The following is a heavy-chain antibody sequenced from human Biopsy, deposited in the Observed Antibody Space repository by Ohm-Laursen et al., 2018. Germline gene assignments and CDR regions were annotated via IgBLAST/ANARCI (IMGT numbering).Heavy chain of an antibody. J-gene: IGHJ5*02. CDR1: GFTFSNAW. Sequence: SLRLSCAASGFTFSNAWMSWVRQAPGKGLEWVGRIRSKPDGGIAEYTAPVKGRFTISRDDSENTVFLQMTSLKTEDTAVYYRTTDLAGYCSSTSCYKAIEFDPWGQGTLVTVSS. D-gene: IGHD2-2*02. CDR3: TTDLAGYCSSTSCYKAIEFDP. V-gene: IGHV3-15*01. CDR2: IRSKPDGGIA.